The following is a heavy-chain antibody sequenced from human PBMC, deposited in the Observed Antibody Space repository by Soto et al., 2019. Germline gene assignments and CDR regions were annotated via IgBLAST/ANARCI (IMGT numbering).Heavy chain of an antibody. V-gene: IGHV1-3*01. CDR2: INGGSGNT. Sequence: QVQLVQSGAEVKRPGASVKVSCKSSGFTFTSYAIHWARQAPGQRLQWMGWINGGSGNTKYSQDFQGRVTFTRDTFATTAYMEVSSLRSEDTAVYYCARVPPWGNSAGDYYIQHYDSWGQGTLVTVSS. CDR3: ARVPPWGNSAGDYYIQHYDS. D-gene: IGHD3-10*01. CDR1: GFTFTSYA. J-gene: IGHJ4*02.